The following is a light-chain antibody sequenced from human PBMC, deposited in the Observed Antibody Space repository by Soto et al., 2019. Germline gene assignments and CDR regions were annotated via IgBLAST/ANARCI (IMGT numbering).Light chain of an antibody. CDR3: QYLNSHPLS. CDR1: QNITNY. J-gene: IGKJ4*01. CDR2: LAS. Sequence: DIPVTQSPSSLSASVGDRVTIACRASQNITNYFNWYQQKPGEAPKLLIYLASTLQSGVPSRFSGSGSGTDFSLTISSLQPEDVATYYCQYLNSHPLSFGGGTKVEIK. V-gene: IGKV1-39*01.